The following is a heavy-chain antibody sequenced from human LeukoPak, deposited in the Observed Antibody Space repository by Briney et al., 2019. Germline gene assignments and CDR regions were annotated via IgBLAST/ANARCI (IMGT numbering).Heavy chain of an antibody. CDR3: ARVYVQWLVIGFDAFDI. D-gene: IGHD6-19*01. J-gene: IGHJ3*02. CDR2: IWYDGSNK. V-gene: IGHV3-33*01. CDR1: GFTFSSYG. Sequence: GGSLRLSCAASGFTFSSYGMHWVRQAPGKGLEWVAFIWYDGSNKYYADSVKGRFSMSRDNSKNTLYLQMNSRRAEDTAVYYCARVYVQWLVIGFDAFDIWGQREMVTVSS.